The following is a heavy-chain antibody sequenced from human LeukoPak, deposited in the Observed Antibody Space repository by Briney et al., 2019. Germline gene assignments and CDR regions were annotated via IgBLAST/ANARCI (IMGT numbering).Heavy chain of an antibody. J-gene: IGHJ4*02. V-gene: IGHV3-7*03. Sequence: GGSLRLSCAASGFDFSTFWMTWVRQAPGKGLEWVANINLDGTEEHYVDSSLKGRFTISRDNSKNTLYLQMNSLRAEDTAVYYCAKFGSDWGQGTLVTVSS. CDR2: INLDGTEE. D-gene: IGHD3-10*01. CDR3: AKFGSD. CDR1: GFDFSTFW.